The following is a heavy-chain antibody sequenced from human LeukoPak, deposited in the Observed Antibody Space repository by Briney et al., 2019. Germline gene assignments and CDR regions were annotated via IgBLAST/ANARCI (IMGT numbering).Heavy chain of an antibody. CDR1: GFTFSSYW. Sequence: GGSLRLSCAASGFTFSSYWMHWVRHAPGKGLVWVSRINSDGSSTSYADSVKGRFTISRDNAKNTLYLQMNSLRAEDTAVYYCARAPGGSGYYWVDYWGQGTLVTVSS. D-gene: IGHD3-22*01. CDR2: INSDGSST. CDR3: ARAPGGSGYYWVDY. J-gene: IGHJ4*02. V-gene: IGHV3-74*01.